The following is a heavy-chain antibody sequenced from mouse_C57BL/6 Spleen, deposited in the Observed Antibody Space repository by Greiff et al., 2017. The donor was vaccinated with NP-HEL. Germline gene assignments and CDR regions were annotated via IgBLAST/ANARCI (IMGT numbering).Heavy chain of an antibody. D-gene: IGHD1-1*01. CDR3: ANYGSSYYFDY. V-gene: IGHV1-82*01. CDR1: GYAFSSSW. J-gene: IGHJ2*01. CDR2: IYPGDGDT. Sequence: QVQLKESGPELVKPGASVKISCKASGYAFSSSWMNWVKQRPGKGLEWIGRIYPGDGDTNYNGKFKGKATLTAEKSSSTAYMQLSSLTSEDSAVYFCANYGSSYYFDYWGQGTTLTVSS.